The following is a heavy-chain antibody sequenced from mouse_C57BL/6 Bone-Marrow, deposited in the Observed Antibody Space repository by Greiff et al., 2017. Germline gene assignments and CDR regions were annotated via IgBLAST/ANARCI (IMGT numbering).Heavy chain of an antibody. J-gene: IGHJ4*01. CDR2: IWRGGST. D-gene: IGHD1-1*01. Sequence: VQLQQSGPGLVQPSQSLSITCTVSGFSLTSYGVHWVRQSPGKGLEWLGVIWRGGSTDYNAAFMSRLSITKDNSKSQVFFKMNSLQADDTAIYYCAKKGGFYYYGSRPWAMDYWGQGTSVTVSS. CDR3: AKKGGFYYYGSRPWAMDY. CDR1: GFSLTSYG. V-gene: IGHV2-5*01.